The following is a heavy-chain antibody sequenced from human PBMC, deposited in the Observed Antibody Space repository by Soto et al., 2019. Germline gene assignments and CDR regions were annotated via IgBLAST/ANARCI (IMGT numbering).Heavy chain of an antibody. CDR2: IIPIFGTA. CDR3: VRDEISSAGLDP. Sequence: SVKVSCKASGGTFSSYAISWVRQAPGQGLEWMGGIIPIFGTANYAQKFQGRVTITADESTSTAYMELSSLRSEDTAVYYCVRDEISSAGLDPWGQGTLVTVSS. CDR1: GGTFSSYA. J-gene: IGHJ5*02. V-gene: IGHV1-69*13.